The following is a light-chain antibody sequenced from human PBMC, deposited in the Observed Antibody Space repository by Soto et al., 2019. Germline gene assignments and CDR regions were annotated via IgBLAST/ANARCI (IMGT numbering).Light chain of an antibody. Sequence: SVLPQTQGTLSLSPGQRAILYCRASQSVNSRSLAWYQQKPGQAPRLLIYGVSTRATDIPDRFSGSGSATDFALTISRLEPEDFAVYYCQQYGSSPPITFGQGTRLEIK. V-gene: IGKV3-20*01. CDR2: GVS. CDR3: QQYGSSPPIT. CDR1: QSVNSRS. J-gene: IGKJ5*01.